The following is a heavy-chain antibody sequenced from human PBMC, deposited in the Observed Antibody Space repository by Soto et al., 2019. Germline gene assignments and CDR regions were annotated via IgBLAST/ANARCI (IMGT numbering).Heavy chain of an antibody. V-gene: IGHV1-2*02. CDR2: INPNSGGT. CDR3: ACPGEMATNYYYYYGMDV. J-gene: IGHJ6*02. Sequence: ASVKVSCKASGYTFTGYYMHWVRQAPGQGLEWMGWINPNSGGTNYAQKFQGRVTMTRDTSISTAYMELSRLRSDDTAVYYCACPGEMATNYYYYYGMDVWGQGTTVTVSS. D-gene: IGHD3-10*01. CDR1: GYTFTGYY.